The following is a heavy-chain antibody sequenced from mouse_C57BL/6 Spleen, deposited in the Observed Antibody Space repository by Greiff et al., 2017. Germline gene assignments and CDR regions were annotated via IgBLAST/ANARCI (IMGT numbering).Heavy chain of an antibody. V-gene: IGHV5-9*01. Sequence: EVQVVESGGGLVKPGGSLKLSCAASGFTFTSYTMSWVRQTPGKRLEWVATISGGGGNTYYPDSVKGRVTISRDNATNTLYMQMSSLRSEDPASYDCAVYLCGGSDSYYFDYWGQGTTLTVSS. D-gene: IGHD1-1*02. CDR3: AVYLCGGSDSYYFDY. CDR2: ISGGGGNT. CDR1: GFTFTSYT. J-gene: IGHJ2*01.